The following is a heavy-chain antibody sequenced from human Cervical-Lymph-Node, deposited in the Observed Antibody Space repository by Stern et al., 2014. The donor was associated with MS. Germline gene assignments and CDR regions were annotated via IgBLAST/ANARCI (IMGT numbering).Heavy chain of an antibody. CDR3: ARQTTAWASDV. Sequence: EVQLVQSGAELIRPGESLKISCKGSGYKFSIYWIAWVRQTPGKGLEWMGTIYPVASEPRYSPSFQGQVTMSADKSTSTAYLQWSSLNASDTAMYFCARQTTAWASDVWGQGTLVTVSS. V-gene: IGHV5-51*01. J-gene: IGHJ4*02. CDR1: GYKFSIYW. D-gene: IGHD1-14*01. CDR2: IYPVASEP.